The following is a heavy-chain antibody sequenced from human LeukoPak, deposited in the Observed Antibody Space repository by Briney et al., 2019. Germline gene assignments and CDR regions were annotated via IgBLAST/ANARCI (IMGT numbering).Heavy chain of an antibody. D-gene: IGHD3-10*01. CDR1: GFTLSNAW. CDR2: VKSKADGGTT. CDR3: TTTPGRDY. Sequence: GGSLRLSCAASGFTLSNAWMSWVRQAPGKGLEWVGRVKSKADGGTTDYAAPVKGRFTISRDDSQNTLYLQMDSLKTEDTAVYYCTTTPGRDYWGQGTLVTVSS. V-gene: IGHV3-15*01. J-gene: IGHJ4*02.